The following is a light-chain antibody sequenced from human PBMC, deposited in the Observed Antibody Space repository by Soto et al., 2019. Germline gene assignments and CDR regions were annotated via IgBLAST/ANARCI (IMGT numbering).Light chain of an antibody. J-gene: IGLJ1*01. CDR1: NSNIASNT. CDR2: YNN. V-gene: IGLV1-44*01. Sequence: QSALTQPASACETPGQTVSISCSGSNSNIASNTVNWYQHLPGTAPKLLIYYNNQRPSGVPDRFSGSKSGTSASLAISGLQSEDESDYSCAAWDDTLKRYVFGTGTKVTV. CDR3: AAWDDTLKRYV.